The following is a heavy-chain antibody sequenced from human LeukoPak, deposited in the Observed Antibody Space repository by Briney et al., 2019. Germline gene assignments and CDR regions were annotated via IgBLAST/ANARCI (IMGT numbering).Heavy chain of an antibody. J-gene: IGHJ5*02. CDR2: IYYSGST. CDR1: GGSISSGGYY. V-gene: IGHV4-31*03. D-gene: IGHD5-24*01. CDR3: ARVFVEKGNWFDP. Sequence: PSETLSLTCTVSGGSISSGGYYWSWIRQHPGKGLEWIGYIYYSGSTYYSPSLKSRVTISVDTSKNQFSLKLSPVTAADTAVYYCARVFVEKGNWFDPWGQGTLVTVSS.